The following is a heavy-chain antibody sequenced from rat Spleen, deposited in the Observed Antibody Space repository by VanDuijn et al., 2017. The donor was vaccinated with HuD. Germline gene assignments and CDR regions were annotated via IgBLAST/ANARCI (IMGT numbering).Heavy chain of an antibody. CDR3: ARPSYGFPFAY. Sequence: EVQLVESGGGLVQPGRSLKLSCAASGFTFSDYNMAWVRQAPEKGLEWVATITYDGSGTYYRDSVKGRFSISRDNARSTLYLQMDSLRSEDTATYYCARPSYGFPFAYWGQGTLVTVSS. CDR2: ITYDGSGT. D-gene: IGHD1-3*01. J-gene: IGHJ3*01. V-gene: IGHV5-7*01. CDR1: GFTFSDYN.